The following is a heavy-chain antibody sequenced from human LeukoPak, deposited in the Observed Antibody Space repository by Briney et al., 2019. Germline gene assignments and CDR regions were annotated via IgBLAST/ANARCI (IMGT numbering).Heavy chain of an antibody. D-gene: IGHD3-22*01. CDR1: GGSFSSYC. CDR2: IYYSGST. Sequence: PSETLSLTCTVSGGSFSSYCWSWIRQPPGKGLEWIGYIYYSGSTHYNSSLKSRVTISLDTSRNQFSLKLSSVTAADTAVYYCARHPEDSSGYYRRDYWGQGTLVTVSS. V-gene: IGHV4-59*08. J-gene: IGHJ4*02. CDR3: ARHPEDSSGYYRRDY.